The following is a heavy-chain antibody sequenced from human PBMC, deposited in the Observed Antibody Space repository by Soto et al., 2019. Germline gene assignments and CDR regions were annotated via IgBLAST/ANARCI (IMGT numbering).Heavy chain of an antibody. J-gene: IGHJ3*02. V-gene: IGHV1-69*13. CDR2: IIPIFGTA. Sequence: SVKVSCKASGGTFSSYAISWVRQAPGQGLEWMGGIIPIFGTANYAQKFQGRVTITADESTSTAYMELSSLRSGDTAVYYCARANWDSSGYYSHAFDIWGQGTMVTVSS. D-gene: IGHD3-22*01. CDR3: ARANWDSSGYYSHAFDI. CDR1: GGTFSSYA.